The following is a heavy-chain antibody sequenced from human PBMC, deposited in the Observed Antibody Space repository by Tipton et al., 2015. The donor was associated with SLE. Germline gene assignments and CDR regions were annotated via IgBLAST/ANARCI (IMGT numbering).Heavy chain of an antibody. Sequence: QLVQSGAEVKKPGASVKVSCKASGYTFTSYGINWVRQATGQGLEWMGWMNPNSGNTGYAQKFQGRVTMTRNTSISTAYMELSSLRSEDTAVYYCARVHCSSTSCSYSDYYYYYMDVWGKGTTVTVSS. V-gene: IGHV1-8*02. J-gene: IGHJ6*03. CDR3: ARVHCSSTSCSYSDYYYYYMDV. CDR2: MNPNSGNT. CDR1: GYTFTSYG. D-gene: IGHD2-2*01.